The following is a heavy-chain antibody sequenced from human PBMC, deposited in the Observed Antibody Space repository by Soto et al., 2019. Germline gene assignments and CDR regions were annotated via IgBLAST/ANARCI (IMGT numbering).Heavy chain of an antibody. Sequence: SETLSLTCTVSGGSVSSGSYYWSWIRQPPXKGLEWIGYIYYSGSTYYNPSLKSRVTISVDTSKNQFSLKLSSVTAADTAVYYCARVFFGYSSSWYYFDYWGQGTLVTVSS. V-gene: IGHV4-30-4*08. CDR1: GGSVSSGSYY. CDR3: ARVFFGYSSSWYYFDY. CDR2: IYYSGST. D-gene: IGHD6-13*01. J-gene: IGHJ4*02.